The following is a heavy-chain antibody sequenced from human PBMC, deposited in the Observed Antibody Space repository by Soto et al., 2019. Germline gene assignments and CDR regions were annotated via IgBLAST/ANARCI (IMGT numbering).Heavy chain of an antibody. V-gene: IGHV5-51*01. D-gene: IGHD3-10*01. CDR3: AGGGVRGVITRTRDYYGMDV. CDR2: IYPGDSDT. J-gene: IGHJ6*02. CDR1: GYSFTSYW. Sequence: EVQLVQSGAEVKKPGESLKISCKGYGYSFTSYWIGWVRQMPGKGLECMGIIYPGDSDTRYSPSFQGQVTISADNSISTAYLQWSSLKASDTAMYYCAGGGVRGVITRTRDYYGMDVWGQGTTVTVSS.